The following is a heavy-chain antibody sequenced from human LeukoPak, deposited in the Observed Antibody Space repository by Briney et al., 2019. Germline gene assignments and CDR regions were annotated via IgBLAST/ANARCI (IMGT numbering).Heavy chain of an antibody. CDR1: GYSFTSYW. J-gene: IGHJ4*02. D-gene: IGHD3-22*01. V-gene: IGHV5-51*01. CDR2: IYPGDSDT. CDR3: ARTYYYDSSGYYPFDY. Sequence: GESLKISCKGSGYSFTSYWIGWVRQMPGKGLEWMGIIYPGDSDTRYSSSFQGQVTISADKSISTAYLQWSSLKASDTAMYYCARTYYYDSSGYYPFDYWGQGTLVTVSS.